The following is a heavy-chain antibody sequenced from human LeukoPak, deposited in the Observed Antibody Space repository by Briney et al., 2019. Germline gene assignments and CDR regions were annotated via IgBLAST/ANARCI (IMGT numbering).Heavy chain of an antibody. CDR3: ARDRGGYEFFDY. V-gene: IGHV3-48*01. J-gene: IGHJ4*02. Sequence: GGSLRLSCAASGFTFSNYSMNRVRQAPGEGLEWVSYISTRSGTIYYTDSVKGRFTISRDNAKNSLYLQMNSLRGEDTAVYYCARDRGGYEFFDYWGQGILVTVSS. D-gene: IGHD5-12*01. CDR2: ISTRSGTI. CDR1: GFTFSNYS.